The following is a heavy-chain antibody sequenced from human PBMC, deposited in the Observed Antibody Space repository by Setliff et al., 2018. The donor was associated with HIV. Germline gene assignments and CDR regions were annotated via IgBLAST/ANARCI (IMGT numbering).Heavy chain of an antibody. CDR3: ASLMRDDSSGYYLPFDY. V-gene: IGHV4-4*07. CDR1: GGSISSYY. D-gene: IGHD3-22*01. J-gene: IGHJ4*02. Sequence: SETLSLTCTVSGGSISSYYWSWIRQPAGKGLEWIGRIYTSGSTNYNPSLKSRVTMSIDTSKNQFSLKLSSVTAADTAVYYCASLMRDDSSGYYLPFDYWGQGTLVTVSS. CDR2: IYTSGST.